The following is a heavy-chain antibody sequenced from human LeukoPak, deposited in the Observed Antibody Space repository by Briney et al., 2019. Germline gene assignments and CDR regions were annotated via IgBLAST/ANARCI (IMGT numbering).Heavy chain of an antibody. J-gene: IGHJ4*02. CDR3: ARVSSGNNLDY. D-gene: IGHD3-22*01. V-gene: IGHV3-53*01. CDR1: GFTVSSNY. CDR2: IYSGGST. Sequence: GGSLRLSCAASGFTVSSNYMSWVRQAPGKGLEWVSVIYSGGSTYYADSVKGRFTISRDNSKNTLYLQMNSLRAEDTAVYYCARVSSGNNLDYWGQGTLVTISS.